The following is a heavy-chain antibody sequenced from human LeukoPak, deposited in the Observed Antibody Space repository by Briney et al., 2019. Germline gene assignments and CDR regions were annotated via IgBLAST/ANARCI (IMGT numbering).Heavy chain of an antibody. CDR3: ARDWDYDILTGRTGAFGY. J-gene: IGHJ4*02. V-gene: IGHV3-48*03. CDR1: GFTFSSYE. CDR2: ISSSGNTI. Sequence: PGGSLRLSCAASGFTFSSYEMNWFRQAPGKGLEWVSYISSSGNTIYYADSMKGRFTISRDNAKNSLYLQMNSLRAEDTAVYYCARDWDYDILTGRTGAFGYWGQGTLVTVSS. D-gene: IGHD3-9*01.